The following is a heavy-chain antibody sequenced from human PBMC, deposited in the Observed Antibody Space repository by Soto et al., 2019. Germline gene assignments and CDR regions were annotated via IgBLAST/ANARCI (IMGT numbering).Heavy chain of an antibody. D-gene: IGHD2-21*02. CDR2: ISYDGSNK. CDR3: AKASLGIVVVTAADY. J-gene: IGHJ4*02. Sequence: GGSLRLSCAASGFTFSSYGMHWVRQAPGKGLEWVAVISYDGSNKYYADSVKGRFTISRDNSKNTLYLQMNSLRAEDTAVYYCAKASLGIVVVTAADYWGQGTLVTVSS. CDR1: GFTFSSYG. V-gene: IGHV3-30*18.